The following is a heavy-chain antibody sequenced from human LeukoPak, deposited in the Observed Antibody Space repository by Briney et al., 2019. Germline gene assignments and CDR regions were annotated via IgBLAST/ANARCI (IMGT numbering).Heavy chain of an antibody. CDR3: AKVQYYCDSSGYYSFDY. CDR2: IRYDGSNK. D-gene: IGHD3-22*01. J-gene: IGHJ4*02. CDR1: GFTFSSYG. Sequence: PGGSLRLSCAASGFTFSSYGMHWVRQAPGKGLEWVAFIRYDGSNKYYADSVKGRFAISRDNSKNTLYLQMNSLRAEDTAVYYCAKVQYYCDSSGYYSFDYWGQGTLVTVSS. V-gene: IGHV3-30*02.